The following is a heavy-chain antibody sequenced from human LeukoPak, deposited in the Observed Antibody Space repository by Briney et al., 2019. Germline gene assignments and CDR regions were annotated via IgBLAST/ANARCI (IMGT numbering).Heavy chain of an antibody. J-gene: IGHJ4*02. CDR3: ARAGLGEFDY. V-gene: IGHV3-48*03. CDR2: ISSSGSTI. D-gene: IGHD3-10*01. CDR1: GSTFSSYE. Sequence: GGSLRLSCAASGSTFSSYEMNWVRQASGKGLEWVSYISSSGSTIYYADSVKGRFTISRDNAKNSLYLQMNSLRAEDTAVYYCARAGLGEFDYWGQGTLVTVSS.